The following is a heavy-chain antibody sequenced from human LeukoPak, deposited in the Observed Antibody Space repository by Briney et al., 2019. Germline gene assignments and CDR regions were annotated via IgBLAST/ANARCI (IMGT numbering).Heavy chain of an antibody. Sequence: PGGSLRLSCAASGFTFSNYAMHWVRQAPGTGLEWVALISYDGSNRHYVDSVKGRFTISRDNSKNTLYLQMNSLRAEDTAVYYCAKSAFWWFGESSPSHFDPWGQGTLVTVSS. CDR2: ISYDGSNR. J-gene: IGHJ5*02. CDR1: GFTFSNYA. D-gene: IGHD3-10*01. V-gene: IGHV3-30*04. CDR3: AKSAFWWFGESSPSHFDP.